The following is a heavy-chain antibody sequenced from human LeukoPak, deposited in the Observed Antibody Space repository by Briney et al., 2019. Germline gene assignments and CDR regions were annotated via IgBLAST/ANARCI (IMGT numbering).Heavy chain of an antibody. CDR1: RFTVSRNY. J-gene: IGHJ4*02. CDR2: IYSGGST. V-gene: IGHV3-66*01. CDR3: ARDHGPGSYYFDY. D-gene: IGHD6-6*01. Sequence: GGSLRLSFAASRFTVSRNYMSWVRQAPGKGLDRVSVIYSGGSTYYADSVKGRFTISRDNSKNTLYLQMNSLRAEDTAVYYCARDHGPGSYYFDYWGQGTLVTVSS.